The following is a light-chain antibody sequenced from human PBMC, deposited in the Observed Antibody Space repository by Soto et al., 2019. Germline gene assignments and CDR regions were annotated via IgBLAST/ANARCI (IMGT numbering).Light chain of an antibody. CDR1: QSVSNN. J-gene: IGKJ3*01. V-gene: IGKV3-15*01. Sequence: ETVMTQSPATLSLFPGERATLSCRASQSVSNNLAWYQQKSGQSPRLLIYGASTRATGIPARFSGSGSGTEFTLTISSLQSEDFAVYYCQQYNNWPRGTFGPGTKVDIK. CDR3: QQYNNWPRGT. CDR2: GAS.